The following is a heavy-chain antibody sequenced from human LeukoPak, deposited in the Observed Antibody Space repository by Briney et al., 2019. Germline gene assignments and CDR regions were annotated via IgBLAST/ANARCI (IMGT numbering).Heavy chain of an antibody. CDR3: AREGYSYGFSS. CDR1: GFTVSSNY. J-gene: IGHJ4*02. D-gene: IGHD5-18*01. Sequence: GGSLRLSCAASGFTVSSNYMSRVRQAPGKGLEWVSVIYSGGSTYYADSVKGRFTISRDNSKNTLYLQMNSLRAEDTAVYYCAREGYSYGFSSWGQGTLVTVSS. V-gene: IGHV3-66*01. CDR2: IYSGGST.